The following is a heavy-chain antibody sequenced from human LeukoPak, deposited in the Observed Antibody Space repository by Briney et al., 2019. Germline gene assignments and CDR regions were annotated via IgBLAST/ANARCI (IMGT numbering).Heavy chain of an antibody. Sequence: GGSLRLSCAASGFTFSSYGMSWVRQAPGKGLEWVSAISGSGGSTYYADSVKGRFTISRDNSKNTLYLQMNSLRAEDTAVYYCAKDHSSSWSYYFDYWGQGTLVTVSS. V-gene: IGHV3-23*01. CDR1: GFTFSSYG. CDR2: ISGSGGST. CDR3: AKDHSSSWSYYFDY. D-gene: IGHD6-13*01. J-gene: IGHJ4*02.